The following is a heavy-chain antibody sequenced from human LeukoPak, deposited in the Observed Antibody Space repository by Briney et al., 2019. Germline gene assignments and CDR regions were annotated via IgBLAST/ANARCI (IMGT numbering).Heavy chain of an antibody. J-gene: IGHJ3*02. CDR2: ISGYNGNT. CDR3: ARALPDDAFDI. V-gene: IGHV1-18*01. Sequence: ASVKVSCKASGYTFTSYDISWVRQAPGQGLEWMGWISGYNGNTNYAQKLQGRVTMTTDTSTSTAYMELRSLRSADTAVYYCARALPDDAFDIWGQGTMVTVSS. CDR1: GYTFTSYD.